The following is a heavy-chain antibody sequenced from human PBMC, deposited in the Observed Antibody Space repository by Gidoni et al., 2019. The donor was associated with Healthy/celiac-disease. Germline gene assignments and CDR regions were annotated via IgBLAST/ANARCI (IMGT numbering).Heavy chain of an antibody. V-gene: IGHV4-34*01. D-gene: IGHD4-4*01. CDR3: ASFRSNNAN. CDR2: INHSGST. Sequence: QVQLQQWGAGLLKPSDTLSPTCAVYGGSLSGYYWSWIRQPPGKGLEWIGEINHSGSTNYNPSLKSRVTISVDTSKNQFSLKLSSVTAADTAVYYCASFRSNNANWGQGTLVTVSS. CDR1: GGSLSGYY. J-gene: IGHJ4*02.